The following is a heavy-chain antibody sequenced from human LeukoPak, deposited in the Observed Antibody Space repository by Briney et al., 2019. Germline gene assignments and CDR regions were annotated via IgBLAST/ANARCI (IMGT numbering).Heavy chain of an antibody. J-gene: IGHJ4*02. Sequence: SESLSLTCTVSGGSISSSSYYWGWIRQPPGKGLGWIGSIYYSGSTYYNPSLKSRVTISVDTSKNQFSLKLSSVTAADTAVYYCARDRTSYSSSSGSDYWGQGTLVTVSS. CDR3: ARDRTSYSSSSGSDY. V-gene: IGHV4-39*07. D-gene: IGHD6-6*01. CDR2: IYYSGST. CDR1: GGSISSSSYY.